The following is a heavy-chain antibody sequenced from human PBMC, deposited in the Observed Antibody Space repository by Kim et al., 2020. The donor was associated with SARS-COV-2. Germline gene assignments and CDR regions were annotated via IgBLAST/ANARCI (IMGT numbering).Heavy chain of an antibody. Sequence: GGSLRLSCAASGFTFSSYAMHWVRQAPGKGLEWVSVISYDGSNKYYADSVKGRFTISRDNSKNTLYLQMNSLRAEDTALYYCAKDLAYYGVSFYYWGEGTLCTASS. D-gene: IGHD3-3*01. CDR3: AKDLAYYGVSFYY. J-gene: IGHJ4*02. V-gene: IGHV3-30*18. CDR2: ISYDGSNK. CDR1: GFTFSSYA.